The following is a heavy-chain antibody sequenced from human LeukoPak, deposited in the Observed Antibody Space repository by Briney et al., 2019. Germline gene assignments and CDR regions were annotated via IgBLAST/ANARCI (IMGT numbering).Heavy chain of an antibody. Sequence: PGGSLRLSCAVSGFPFSFYEINWVRQAPGKGLEWVSNIGSSGRTRYYADSVKGRFSISRDNAKNSLYLQMNSLRVEDTGVYYCALLAVASDFDYWCQGALVTVSS. CDR3: ALLAVASDFDY. J-gene: IGHJ4*02. D-gene: IGHD6-19*01. V-gene: IGHV3-48*03. CDR2: IGSSGRTR. CDR1: GFPFSFYE.